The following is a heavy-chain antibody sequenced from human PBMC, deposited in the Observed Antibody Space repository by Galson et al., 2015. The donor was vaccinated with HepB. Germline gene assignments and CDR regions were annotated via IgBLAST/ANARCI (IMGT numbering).Heavy chain of an antibody. D-gene: IGHD3-10*01. V-gene: IGHV1-3*01. CDR1: GYTFTSYA. CDR2: INAGNGNT. J-gene: IGHJ5*02. CDR3: ARDRGYYGSGSYYNGQLGFDP. Sequence: SVKVSCKASGYTFTSYAMHWVRQAPGQRLEWMGWINAGNGNTKYSQKFQGRVTITRDTSASTAYMELSSLRSEDTAVYYCARDRGYYGSGSYYNGQLGFDPWGQGTLVTVSS.